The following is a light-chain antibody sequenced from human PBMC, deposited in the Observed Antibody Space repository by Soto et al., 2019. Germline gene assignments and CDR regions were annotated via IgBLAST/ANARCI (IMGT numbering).Light chain of an antibody. Sequence: DIQMTQSPSSLSASVGDRVTITCQASQDISNYLNWYQHKPGEAPKLLIYDASNLEIGVSSRFSGSGSGTDFTFTINSLQPEDIATYYCQQYDTLRITFGQGTRLEIK. CDR3: QQYDTLRIT. J-gene: IGKJ5*01. V-gene: IGKV1-33*01. CDR1: QDISNY. CDR2: DAS.